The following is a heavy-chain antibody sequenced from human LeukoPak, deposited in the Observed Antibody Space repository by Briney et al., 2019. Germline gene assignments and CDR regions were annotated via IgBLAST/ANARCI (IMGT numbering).Heavy chain of an antibody. CDR2: INGDASYT. CDR1: GFTFSNYW. J-gene: IGHJ4*02. D-gene: IGHD3-3*01. CDR3: AGTITIFGKGDY. Sequence: PGGSLRLSCAASGFTFSNYWIHWVRQAPGKGLVWVSRINGDASYTTYADSVKGRFTISRDNAKNTLYLQMNSLRAEDTAVYYCAGTITIFGKGDYWGQGTLVTVSS. V-gene: IGHV3-74*01.